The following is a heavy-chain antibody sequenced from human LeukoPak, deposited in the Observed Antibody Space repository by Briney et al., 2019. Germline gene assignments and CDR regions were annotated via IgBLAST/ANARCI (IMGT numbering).Heavy chain of an antibody. J-gene: IGHJ4*02. CDR2: MSWNSGSI. CDR1: GFTFDDYA. D-gene: IGHD5-24*01. V-gene: IGHV3-9*01. CDR3: ATHMERWTRTLYYFDY. Sequence: GGSLRLSSAASGFTFDDYAMHWVRQAPGKGLEWVSGMSWNSGSIGNADSVKGRFTISRDHAKNSLYLQMNSLRAEDTALYYCATHMERWTRTLYYFDYWGQGTLVTVSS.